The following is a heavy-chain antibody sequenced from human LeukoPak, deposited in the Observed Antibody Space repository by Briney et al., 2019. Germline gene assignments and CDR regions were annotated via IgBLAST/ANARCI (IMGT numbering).Heavy chain of an antibody. CDR2: ITGSDGNT. CDR3: AINWNIDY. CDR1: GLTFSSYA. D-gene: IGHD1/OR15-1a*01. Sequence: GGSLRLSCAASGLTFSSYAMSWVRQAPGKGLEWVSAITGSDGNTYYADSVKGRFTISRDNSKNTLYLQMNSLRAEDTAVYYCAINWNIDYWGQGALVTVSS. V-gene: IGHV3-23*01. J-gene: IGHJ4*02.